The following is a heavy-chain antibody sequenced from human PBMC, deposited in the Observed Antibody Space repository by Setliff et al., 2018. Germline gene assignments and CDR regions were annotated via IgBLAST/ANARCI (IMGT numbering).Heavy chain of an antibody. CDR3: ARVSMYSSSWYYYYYGMDV. CDR2: IYYSGST. Sequence: PSETLSLTCTVSGGSISSSSYYWGWIRQPPGKGLEWIGSIYYSGSTYNNPSLKSRVTISVDTSKNQFSLKLSSVTAADTAVYYCARVSMYSSSWYYYYYGMDVWGQGTTVTVS. V-gene: IGHV4-39*07. J-gene: IGHJ6*02. D-gene: IGHD6-13*01. CDR1: GGSISSSSYY.